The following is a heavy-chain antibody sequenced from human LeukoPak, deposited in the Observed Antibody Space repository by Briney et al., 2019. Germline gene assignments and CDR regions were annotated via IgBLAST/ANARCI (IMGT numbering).Heavy chain of an antibody. CDR3: ARRNYYLDY. J-gene: IGHJ4*02. CDR2: ISASGDST. D-gene: IGHD1-14*01. CDR1: GFTFDDYG. Sequence: PGGSLRLSCAASGFTFDDYGMSWVRQAPGKGLEWVSTISASGDSTYFADSVKGRFASSKDISMSTLFLQMNSLRAEDTAVYYCARRNYYLDYWGQGTLVTVSS. V-gene: IGHV3-23*01.